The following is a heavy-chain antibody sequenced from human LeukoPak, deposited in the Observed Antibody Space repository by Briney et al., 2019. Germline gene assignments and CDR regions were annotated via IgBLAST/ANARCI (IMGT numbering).Heavy chain of an antibody. J-gene: IGHJ4*02. D-gene: IGHD5-24*01. CDR1: GDSFPDYW. V-gene: IGHV5-51*01. CDR3: ARRRGDGYNSPFDY. Sequence: GESLKISCKGSGDSFPDYWIDWVRQMPGQGLEWMGIIYPADSDTRYSPSFQGQVTISADKSINTAYLQWSTLKASDTATYYCARRRGDGYNSPFDYWGQGTLVTVPS. CDR2: IYPADSDT.